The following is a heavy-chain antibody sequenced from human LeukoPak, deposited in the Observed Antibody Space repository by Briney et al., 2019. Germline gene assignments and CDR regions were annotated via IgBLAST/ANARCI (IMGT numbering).Heavy chain of an antibody. D-gene: IGHD5-18*01. CDR1: GGSFSGYY. CDR3: ARGRATAMAT. Sequence: SETLSLTCAVDGGSFSGYYGSWIRQSPGKGLEWIGEINHSGSTNYNPSLKSRVTISVDTSKNQCSLKLSSVTAAHTAVYYCARGRATAMATWGQGTLVTVSS. J-gene: IGHJ4*02. CDR2: INHSGST. V-gene: IGHV4-34*01.